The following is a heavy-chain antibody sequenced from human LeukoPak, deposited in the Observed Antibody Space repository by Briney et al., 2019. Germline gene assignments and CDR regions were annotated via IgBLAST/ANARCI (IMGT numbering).Heavy chain of an antibody. D-gene: IGHD4-17*01. CDR1: GGSIVSGGYY. CDR3: ARGIMSTVPSFDN. Sequence: KPSQTLSLTCTVSGGSIVSGGYYWTWIRQHSGKGLEWIGYHYYSGSTHYNPSLKSRVIISRGTSNNQFSLNLNSVTVADTAVYYCARGIMSTVPSFDNWGQGGLVTVSS. J-gene: IGHJ4*02. V-gene: IGHV4-31*03. CDR2: HYYSGST.